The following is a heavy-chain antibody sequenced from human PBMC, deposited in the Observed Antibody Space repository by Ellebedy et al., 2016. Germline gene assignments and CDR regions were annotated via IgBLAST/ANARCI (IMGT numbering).Heavy chain of an antibody. CDR2: TRNRANSYTT. D-gene: IGHD3-22*01. CDR3: ARVGDSRGYYGYYFDY. V-gene: IGHV3-72*01. Sequence: GGSLRLXCAASGFTFSDHYMDWVRQAPGKGLEWVGRTRNRANSYTTEYAASVEGRFTISRDDSKNSLFLQMNSLKTEDTAVYYCARVGDSRGYYGYYFDYWGRGTLVTVSS. CDR1: GFTFSDHY. J-gene: IGHJ4*02.